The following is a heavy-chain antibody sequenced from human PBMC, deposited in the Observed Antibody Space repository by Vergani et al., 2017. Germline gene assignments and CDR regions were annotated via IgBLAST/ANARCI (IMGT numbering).Heavy chain of an antibody. J-gene: IGHJ4*02. CDR1: GFTFSNAW. V-gene: IGHV3-15*01. CDR3: TTPQDYDFWSGYWRYSDY. D-gene: IGHD3-3*01. Sequence: EVQLVESGGGLVKPGGSLRLSCAASGFTFSNAWMSWVRQAPGKGLEWVGRIKSKTDGGTTDYAAPVKGRFTISRDDSKNTLYLQMNSLKTEDTAVYYCTTPQDYDFWSGYWRYSDYWGQGTLVTVSS. CDR2: IKSKTDGGTT.